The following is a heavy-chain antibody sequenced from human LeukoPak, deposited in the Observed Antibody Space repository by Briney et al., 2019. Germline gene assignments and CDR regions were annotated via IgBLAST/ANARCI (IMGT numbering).Heavy chain of an antibody. V-gene: IGHV3-21*01. CDR2: ISSRSSYYI. CDR3: ANYSESSGGFDP. Sequence: PGGSLRLSCAASGFTFNTYSMNWVRQAPGKGLEWVSSISSRSSYYIYYADSVKGRFTISRDNAKNSLYLQMDSLRAEDTAVYYCANYSESSGGFDPWGQGTLVTVSS. D-gene: IGHD1-26*01. J-gene: IGHJ5*02. CDR1: GFTFNTYS.